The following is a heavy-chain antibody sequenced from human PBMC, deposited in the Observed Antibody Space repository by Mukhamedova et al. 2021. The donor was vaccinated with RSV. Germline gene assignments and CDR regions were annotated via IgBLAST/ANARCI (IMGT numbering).Heavy chain of an antibody. J-gene: IGHJ3*02. V-gene: IGHV3-73*01. CDR3: TRHVLADWNDGRLDAFDI. D-gene: IGHD1-1*01. Sequence: AYAASVKGRFTISRDDSKNTAYLQMNSLKTEDTAVYYCTRHVLADWNDGRLDAFDIWGQGTMVTVSS.